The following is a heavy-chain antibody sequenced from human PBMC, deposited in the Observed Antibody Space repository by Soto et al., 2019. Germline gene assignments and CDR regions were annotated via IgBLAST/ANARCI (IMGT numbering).Heavy chain of an antibody. V-gene: IGHV5-51*01. CDR3: ARRATIVRGVTSYYFDY. D-gene: IGHD3-10*01. Sequence: KISCKGSGYSFTSNWIGWVRQLPGKGLEWMGIIDPGDSDARYSPSFQGQVTISADESTSTAYLQWSSLKASDTAMYYCARRATIVRGVTSYYFDYWGQGTLVTVSS. CDR2: IDPGDSDA. CDR1: GYSFTSNW. J-gene: IGHJ4*02.